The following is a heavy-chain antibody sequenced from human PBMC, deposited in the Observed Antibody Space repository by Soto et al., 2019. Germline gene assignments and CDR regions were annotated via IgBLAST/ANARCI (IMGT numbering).Heavy chain of an antibody. CDR1: GYTLTNYH. CDR3: VRDSPPPRE. CDR2: ISAYNGNT. V-gene: IGHV1-18*01. Sequence: QVQLVQSGAEVKKPGASVKVSCKASGYTLTNYHISWVRQAPGQGLEWMGWISAYNGNTNYAQKLQGRVTMSTDTSTSTAYMELRGVRSDDTAVYYCVRDSPPPREWGQGTLVTVSS. J-gene: IGHJ4*02.